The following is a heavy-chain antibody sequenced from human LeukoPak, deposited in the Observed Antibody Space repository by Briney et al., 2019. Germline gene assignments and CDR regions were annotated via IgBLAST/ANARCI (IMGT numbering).Heavy chain of an antibody. CDR1: GGTFSSYA. V-gene: IGHV1-69*06. CDR3: AREGYYSGGSCFDY. D-gene: IGHD2-15*01. J-gene: IGHJ4*02. CDR2: IIPIFGTA. Sequence: SVKVSCKASGGTFSSYAISWVRQAPGQGLEWMGGIIPIFGTANYAQKFQGRVTITADKSTSTAYMELSSLRSEDTAVYYCAREGYYSGGSCFDYWGQGTLVTVSS.